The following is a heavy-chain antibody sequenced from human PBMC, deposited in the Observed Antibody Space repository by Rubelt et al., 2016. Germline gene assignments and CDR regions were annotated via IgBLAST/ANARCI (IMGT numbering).Heavy chain of an antibody. Sequence: SYAMHWVRQAPGKGLEWVAVISYDGSNKYYADSVKGRFTISRDNSKNTLYLQMNSLRAEDTAVYYCARARVTTSYTAMGGYYYGMDVWGQGTTVTVSS. CDR1: SYA. V-gene: IGHV3-30*04. CDR3: ARARVTTSYTAMGGYYYGMDV. D-gene: IGHD5-18*01. J-gene: IGHJ6*02. CDR2: ISYDGSNK.